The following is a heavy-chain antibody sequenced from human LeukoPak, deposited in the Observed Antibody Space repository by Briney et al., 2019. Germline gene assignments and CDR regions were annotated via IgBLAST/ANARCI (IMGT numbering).Heavy chain of an antibody. CDR1: GFTVSSNY. Sequence: GGSLRLSCAASGFTVSSNYMSWVRQAPGKGLEWVSVIYSGGSTYYADSVKGRFTISRDNSKNTLCLQMNSPRAEDTAVYYCARELAVSDAFDIWGQGTMVAVSS. CDR2: IYSGGST. J-gene: IGHJ3*02. V-gene: IGHV3-66*01. CDR3: ARELAVSDAFDI.